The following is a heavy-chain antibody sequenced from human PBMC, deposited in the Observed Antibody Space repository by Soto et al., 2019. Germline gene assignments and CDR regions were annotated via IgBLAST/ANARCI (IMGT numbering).Heavy chain of an antibody. CDR3: AHTGGRGAGMDV. CDR2: IYWDDDK. D-gene: IGHD2-15*01. J-gene: IGHJ6*02. CDR1: GFSVSTSGVG. V-gene: IGHV2-5*02. Sequence: QITLKESGPTLVKPTQTLTLTCTFSGFSVSTSGVGVAWIRQPPGKALEWLALIYWDDDKRYSPFLQRRVTITKDPSHNQVVLTMTNMDPGDTATYYCAHTGGRGAGMDVWGQGTTVTVSS.